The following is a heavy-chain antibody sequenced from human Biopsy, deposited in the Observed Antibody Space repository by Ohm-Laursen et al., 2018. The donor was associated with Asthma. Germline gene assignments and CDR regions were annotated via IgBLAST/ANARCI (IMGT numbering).Heavy chain of an antibody. V-gene: IGHV3-74*01. J-gene: IGHJ4*02. Sequence: SLRLPCAASGLTFSDYWMHWVRQAPGKGLVWVSRINSDGSSTSYADSVKGRFTISRDNAKNTLYLEMNSLRAEDTAVYYCARGPAWQQLDNWGQGTLVTVSS. CDR3: ARGPAWQQLDN. CDR2: INSDGSST. CDR1: GLTFSDYW. D-gene: IGHD6-13*01.